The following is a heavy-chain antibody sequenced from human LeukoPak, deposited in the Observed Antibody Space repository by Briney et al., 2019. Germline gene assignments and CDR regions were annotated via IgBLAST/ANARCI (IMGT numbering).Heavy chain of an antibody. CDR3: ARDLSSGRAGMDV. J-gene: IGHJ6*02. CDR1: GFTFSSYS. CDR2: ISSSSSYI. V-gene: IGHV3-21*01. Sequence: PGGSLRLSCAASGFTFSSYSMNWVRQAPGKGLEWVSSISSSSSYIYCADSVKGRFTISRDNAKNSLYLQMNSLRAEDTAVYYCARDLSSGRAGMDVWGQGTTVTVSS. D-gene: IGHD6-19*01.